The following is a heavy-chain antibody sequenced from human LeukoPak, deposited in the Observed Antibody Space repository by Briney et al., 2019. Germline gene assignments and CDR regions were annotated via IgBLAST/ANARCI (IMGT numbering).Heavy chain of an antibody. D-gene: IGHD6-6*01. J-gene: IGHJ4*02. Sequence: ASVKVSCKASGYTFTGYYMHWVRQAPGQGLEWMGWINPNSGGTNYAQKFQGRVTMTRDTSISTAYMELSRLRSDDTAVYYCARTAQYSSSSWFDYWGRGTLVTVSS. CDR1: GYTFTGYY. CDR2: INPNSGGT. V-gene: IGHV1-2*02. CDR3: ARTAQYSSSSWFDY.